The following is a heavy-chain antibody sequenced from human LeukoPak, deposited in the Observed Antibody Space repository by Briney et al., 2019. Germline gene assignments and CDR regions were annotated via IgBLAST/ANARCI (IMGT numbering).Heavy chain of an antibody. CDR1: GFNFSSYS. CDR2: ISSSSNYI. Sequence: KPGGSLRLSCAASGFNFSSYSMNWVRQAPGKGLEWVSSISSSSNYIYYIESVKGRFTISRDNAKDSLYLQMDNLRVEDTAVYYCARAGDAFDIWGQGTMVTVSS. V-gene: IGHV3-21*01. CDR3: ARAGDAFDI. J-gene: IGHJ3*02.